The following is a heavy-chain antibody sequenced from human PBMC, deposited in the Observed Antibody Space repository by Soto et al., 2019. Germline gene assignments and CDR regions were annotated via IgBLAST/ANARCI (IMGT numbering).Heavy chain of an antibody. V-gene: IGHV4-59*01. CDR2: IYYSGST. J-gene: IGHJ5*02. Sequence: QVQLQESGPGLVKPSETLSLTCTVSGGSMSSYYWSWIRQPPGKGLEWIGYIYYSGSTIYNPSLKSRVTISVDTSKNQCSLKLSSVTAADTAVYSCARYGSGSSVWFDPWGQGTLVTVSS. CDR1: GGSMSSYY. D-gene: IGHD3-10*01. CDR3: ARYGSGSSVWFDP.